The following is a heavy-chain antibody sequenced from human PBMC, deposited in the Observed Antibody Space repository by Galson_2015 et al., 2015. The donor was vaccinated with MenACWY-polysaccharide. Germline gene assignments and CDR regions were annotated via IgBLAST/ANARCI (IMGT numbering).Heavy chain of an antibody. D-gene: IGHD3-3*01. J-gene: IGHJ2*01. CDR2: ISWNSGST. CDR1: CFPFSSSS. CDR3: AKALSNADFWSGWDL. Sequence: SLLLSFSASCFPFSSSSLPLFLPSPGKGLEWVSGISWNSGSTSYGDSVKGRFTISRDNAKKSLYLQMSSLRAEDTAFYYCAKALSNADFWSGWDLWVRGTLVTVSS. V-gene: IGHV3-9*01.